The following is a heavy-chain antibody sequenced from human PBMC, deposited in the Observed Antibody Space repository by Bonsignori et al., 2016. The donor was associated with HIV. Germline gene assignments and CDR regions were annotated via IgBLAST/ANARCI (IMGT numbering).Heavy chain of an antibody. V-gene: IGHV1-69-2*01. CDR1: GYTFTHYY. J-gene: IGHJ6*03. CDR3: ATLYGSGFGNYMDV. D-gene: IGHD3-10*01. Sequence: EVQLVQSGAEVKKPGTSVKISCKVSGYTFTHYYTHWIKQAPGKGLEWMGLVEPGEDETIYSEKFQDRLTISADTSFDTAYMELRSLRFEDTAIYYCATLYGSGFGNYMDVWGQGTTLIVS. CDR2: VEPGEDET.